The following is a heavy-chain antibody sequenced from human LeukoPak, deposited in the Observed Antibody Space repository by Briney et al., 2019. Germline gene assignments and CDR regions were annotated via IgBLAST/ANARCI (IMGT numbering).Heavy chain of an antibody. Sequence: PSETLSLTCTVSGGSISSSSYYWGWIRQPPGKGLEWIGSIYYSGSTYYNPSLKSRVTISVDTSKNQFSLKLSSVTAADTAVYYCATNDYGDHGGYYYYGMDVWGQGTTVTVSS. D-gene: IGHD4-17*01. CDR3: ATNDYGDHGGYYYYGMDV. CDR1: GGSISSSSYY. V-gene: IGHV4-39*01. CDR2: IYYSGST. J-gene: IGHJ6*02.